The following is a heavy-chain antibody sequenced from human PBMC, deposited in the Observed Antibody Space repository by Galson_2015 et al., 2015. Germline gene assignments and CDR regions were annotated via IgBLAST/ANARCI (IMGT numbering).Heavy chain of an antibody. Sequence: SLRLSCAASGFSFSSYELNWVRQAPGKGLEWVSYISSTGGTIYYADSVKGRFTISRDNAKKSLYLQTNSLRAEDTAVYYCARGHSGSYSSYFDSWGQGTLVTVSS. D-gene: IGHD1-26*01. J-gene: IGHJ4*02. V-gene: IGHV3-48*03. CDR3: ARGHSGSYSSYFDS. CDR1: GFSFSSYE. CDR2: ISSTGGTI.